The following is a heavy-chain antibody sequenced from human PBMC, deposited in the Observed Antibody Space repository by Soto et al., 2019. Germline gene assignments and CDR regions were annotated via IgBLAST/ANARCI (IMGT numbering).Heavy chain of an antibody. CDR3: ARDGTEYYGEYYDY. CDR2: IGTRGNTK. Sequence: GGSVRVSCATSGFTFSDYYMSWIRQAPGKGLEWVSYIGTRGNTKYYADSVRGRFTISRDNAKNSLYLQMNSLRADDTAVYYCARDGTEYYGEYYDYQGQRIPVTVSS. D-gene: IGHD4-17*01. V-gene: IGHV3-11*01. CDR1: GFTFSDYY. J-gene: IGHJ4*02.